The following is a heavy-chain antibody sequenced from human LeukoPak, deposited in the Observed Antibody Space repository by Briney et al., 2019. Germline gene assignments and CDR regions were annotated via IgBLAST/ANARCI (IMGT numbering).Heavy chain of an antibody. CDR3: ARSSSGVYIQ. Sequence: GGSLRLSCAASGFTFSKYWMSWVRQAPGKGLEWVANIKQDGSEKYYVDSVKGRFTISRDNAKNSLYVQMNSLRADDSAVYYCARSSSGVYIQWGQGTLVTVSS. CDR1: GFTFSKYW. D-gene: IGHD2-15*01. V-gene: IGHV3-7*01. J-gene: IGHJ4*02. CDR2: IKQDGSEK.